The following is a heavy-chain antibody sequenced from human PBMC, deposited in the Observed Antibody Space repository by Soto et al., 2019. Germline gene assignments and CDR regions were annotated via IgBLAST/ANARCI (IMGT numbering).Heavy chain of an antibody. Sequence: PWGSLRLSCAASGSTFSSSAMTWVRQAPGKGLEWVSAISGSGSVTYYTSSVRGRFTISRDNSRNTLYLQMNNLRAEDTAVYYCSRNTSGRQGSTLDIWGQGTMVTVSS. CDR3: SRNTSGRQGSTLDI. J-gene: IGHJ3*02. CDR1: GSTFSSSA. V-gene: IGHV3-23*01. D-gene: IGHD6-19*01. CDR2: ISGSGSVT.